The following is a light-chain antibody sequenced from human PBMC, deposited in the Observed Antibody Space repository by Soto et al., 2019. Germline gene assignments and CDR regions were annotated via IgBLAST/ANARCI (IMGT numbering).Light chain of an antibody. CDR2: GAS. J-gene: IGKJ4*01. CDR1: QSVSSN. CDR3: QQYNSYIT. V-gene: IGKV3-15*01. Sequence: EMVMTQSPATLSVSPGERATLSCRASQSVSSNLAWYQQKPGRAPRLLIYGASTRATGLPARFSGSGSGTDFTLTISNLQPDDFATYYCQQYNSYITFGGGTKVDI.